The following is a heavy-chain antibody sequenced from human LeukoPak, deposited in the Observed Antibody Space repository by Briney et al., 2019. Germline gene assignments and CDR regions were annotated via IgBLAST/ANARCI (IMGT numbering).Heavy chain of an antibody. J-gene: IGHJ4*02. Sequence: SETLSLTCTASGGFISSSSFYWGWIRQTPGKGLEWIGSIYYDGTTYYNPSLKSRVTISADTSKNQFSLKLSPVTAADTAVYYCARLIPYYYDSSGYRYYFDFWGQGTLVTVSS. D-gene: IGHD3-22*01. CDR2: IYYDGTT. CDR1: GGFISSSSFY. CDR3: ARLIPYYYDSSGYRYYFDF. V-gene: IGHV4-39*01.